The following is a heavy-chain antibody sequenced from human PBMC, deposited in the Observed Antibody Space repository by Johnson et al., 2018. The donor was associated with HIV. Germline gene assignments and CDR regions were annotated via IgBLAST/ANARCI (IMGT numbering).Heavy chain of an antibody. CDR2: ISYDGSNK. CDR1: GFTFSSYG. J-gene: IGHJ3*02. Sequence: VQLVESGGGVVQPGRSLRLSCAASGFTFSSYGMHWDRQAPGKGLEWVAVISYDGSNKYYADSAKVRFTISRDNSKNTLYLQMNSLRAEDTALYYCAKDTTFSSSHAFDIWGQGTMVTVSS. D-gene: IGHD6-6*01. V-gene: IGHV3-30*19. CDR3: AKDTTFSSSHAFDI.